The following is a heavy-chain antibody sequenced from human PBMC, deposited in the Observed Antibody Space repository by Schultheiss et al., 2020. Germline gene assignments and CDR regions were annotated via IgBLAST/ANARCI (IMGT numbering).Heavy chain of an antibody. Sequence: SETLSLTCNVSGGPISNGGYYWSWIRQPPGKGLEWIGEIHHSGSTYYNPSLKSRITISVDTSKNQFSLKLSSVTAADTAVYYCARVSVIVVVTPFDYWGQGTLVTVSS. CDR2: IHHSGST. D-gene: IGHD3-22*01. J-gene: IGHJ4*02. CDR3: ARVSVIVVVTPFDY. CDR1: GGPISNGGYY. V-gene: IGHV4-39*07.